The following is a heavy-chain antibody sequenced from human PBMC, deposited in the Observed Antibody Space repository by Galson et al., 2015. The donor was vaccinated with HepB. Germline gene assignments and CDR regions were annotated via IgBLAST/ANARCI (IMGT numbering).Heavy chain of an antibody. V-gene: IGHV1-3*01. Sequence: SVKVSCKASGYTFTSYAIHWVRQAPGQRLEWMGWINAGNGNTKYSQKFQDRVTITRDTSAGTAYMELSSLRSEDTAVYYCASAAVAGTSDGMDVWGQGTTVTVSS. D-gene: IGHD6-19*01. CDR1: GYTFTSYA. CDR2: INAGNGNT. CDR3: ASAAVAGTSDGMDV. J-gene: IGHJ6*02.